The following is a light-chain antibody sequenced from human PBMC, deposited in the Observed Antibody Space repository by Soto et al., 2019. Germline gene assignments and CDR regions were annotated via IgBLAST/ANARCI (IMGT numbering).Light chain of an antibody. CDR1: QNVKYY. V-gene: IGKV3-11*01. CDR2: DTS. Sequence: EIVVTQSPATLSLSPGARATLSCRTSQNVKYYLAWYQQKPGQAPRLLIYDTSNRATGIPARFTGSGSGTDFTRTISSLAPEDSAVYYCHQRGDGPTFGGGTKVEIK. J-gene: IGKJ4*01. CDR3: HQRGDGPT.